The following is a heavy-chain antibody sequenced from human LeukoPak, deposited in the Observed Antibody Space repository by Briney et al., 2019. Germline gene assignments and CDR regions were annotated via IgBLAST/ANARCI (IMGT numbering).Heavy chain of an antibody. CDR3: AREGEMATMEGAFDI. J-gene: IGHJ3*02. CDR2: IIPIFGTA. Sequence: GASVKVSCKASGVTFSSYAISWVRQATGQGLEWRGGIIPIFGTANYAQKFQGRVTITADESTSTAYMELSSLRSEDTAVYYCAREGEMATMEGAFDIWGQGTMVTVSS. D-gene: IGHD5-24*01. CDR1: GVTFSSYA. V-gene: IGHV1-69*13.